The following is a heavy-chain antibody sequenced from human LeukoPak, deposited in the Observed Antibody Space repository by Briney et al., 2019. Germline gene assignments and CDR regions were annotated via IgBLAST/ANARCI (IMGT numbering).Heavy chain of an antibody. J-gene: IGHJ4*02. CDR3: AKGRRAVTGTSPYLEC. Sequence: GGSLRLPCAASGFTFSNSDLSWVRQAPGKGLDWVSAISGSGGGTFYADSVKGRFTIYRDNSKNTLYLLMNSLRDEDTAIYYCAKGRRAVTGTSPYLECWGQGILVTVSS. CDR1: GFTFSNSD. CDR2: ISGSGGGT. D-gene: IGHD1-14*01. V-gene: IGHV3-23*01.